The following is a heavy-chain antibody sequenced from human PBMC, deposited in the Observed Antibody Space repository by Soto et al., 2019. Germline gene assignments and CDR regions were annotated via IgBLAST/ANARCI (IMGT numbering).Heavy chain of an antibody. V-gene: IGHV4-4*07. Sequence: SETLSLTCTVSGGSISSYYWSWIRQPAGKGLEWIGRIYTSGSTNYNPSLKSRVTMSVDTSKNQFSLKLSSVTAADTAVYYCATGVAAAGPGPFDYWGQGTLVPVYS. CDR3: ATGVAAAGPGPFDY. CDR2: IYTSGST. D-gene: IGHD6-13*01. CDR1: GGSISSYY. J-gene: IGHJ4*02.